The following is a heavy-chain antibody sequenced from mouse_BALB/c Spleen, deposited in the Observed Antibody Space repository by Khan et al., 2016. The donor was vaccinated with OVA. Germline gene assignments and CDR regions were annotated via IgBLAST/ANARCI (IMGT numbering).Heavy chain of an antibody. D-gene: IGHD2-14*01. CDR2: IDPFSGVT. J-gene: IGHJ3*01. V-gene: IGHV1-31*01. Sequence: VQLQQSGPELMKPGASVKISCKASGYSFTSYYIHWLMQSHGKSLEWIGYIDPFSGVTTYNQKFKGKATLTVDKSSSTAYIHLSKLTSADSAVYDCTRHGYVAWFTYWGQGTLVTVSA. CDR1: GYSFTSYY. CDR3: TRHGYVAWFTY.